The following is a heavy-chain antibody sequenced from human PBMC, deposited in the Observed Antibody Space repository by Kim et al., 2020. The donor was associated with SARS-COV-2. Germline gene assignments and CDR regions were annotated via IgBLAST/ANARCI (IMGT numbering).Heavy chain of an antibody. Sequence: ASVKVSCKASGYTFTSYAMHWVRQAPGQRLEWMGWINAGNGNTKYSQKFQGRVTITRDTSASTAYMELSSLRSEDTAVYYCAREVAVAGRYNWFDPWGQGTLVTVSS. J-gene: IGHJ5*02. CDR2: INAGNGNT. V-gene: IGHV1-3*01. CDR3: AREVAVAGRYNWFDP. D-gene: IGHD6-19*01. CDR1: GYTFTSYA.